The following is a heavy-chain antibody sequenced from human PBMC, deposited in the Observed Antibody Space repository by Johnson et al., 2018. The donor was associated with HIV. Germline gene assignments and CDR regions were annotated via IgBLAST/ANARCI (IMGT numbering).Heavy chain of an antibody. D-gene: IGHD3-22*01. V-gene: IGHV3-66*03. Sequence: VQLVASGGGLIQPGGSLRLSCAASGFTVSSNYMSWVRQAPGKGLEWVSVIYSGGSTYYADSVKGRFTISRDNSKNTLYLQMNSLRAEDTAVYYCAKDQGITMIVVVAGAFDIWGQGTMVTVSS. CDR3: AKDQGITMIVVVAGAFDI. CDR1: GFTVSSNY. CDR2: IYSGGST. J-gene: IGHJ3*02.